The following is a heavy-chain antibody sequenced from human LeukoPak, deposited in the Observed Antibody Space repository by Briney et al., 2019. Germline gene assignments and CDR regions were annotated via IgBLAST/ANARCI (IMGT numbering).Heavy chain of an antibody. D-gene: IGHD2-2*01. Sequence: GGSLRLSCAASGFTFSSYSLNWVRQAPGKGLEWVSFISSSSSYIYYADSVKGRFTISRDNAKNSLYLQMNSLRAEDTAVYYCARVSSYCSSTSCTGDYWGQGTLVTVSS. CDR1: GFTFSSYS. J-gene: IGHJ4*02. CDR2: ISSSSSYI. V-gene: IGHV3-21*01. CDR3: ARVSSYCSSTSCTGDY.